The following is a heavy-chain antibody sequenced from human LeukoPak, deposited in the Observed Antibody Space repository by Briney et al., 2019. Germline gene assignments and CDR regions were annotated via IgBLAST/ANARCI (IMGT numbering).Heavy chain of an antibody. CDR2: ISWNSGSI. J-gene: IGHJ6*03. V-gene: IGHV3-9*01. Sequence: GGSLRLSCAASAFTFHDYAMHWVRQAPGKGLEWVSGISWNSGSIGYADSVKGRFTISRDNAKNTLYLQMNSLRAEDTALYYCAKDINYDYDYYMDVWGKGTTGTVSS. CDR1: AFTFHDYA. CDR3: AKDINYDYDYYMDV.